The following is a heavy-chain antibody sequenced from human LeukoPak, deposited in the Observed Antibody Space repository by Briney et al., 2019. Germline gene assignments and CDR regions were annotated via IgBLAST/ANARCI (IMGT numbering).Heavy chain of an antibody. V-gene: IGHV1-8*01. CDR1: GYTFNRYD. Sequence: ASVKVSCKASGYTFNRYDMNWVRQASGKGLEWMGWMNPNRGNTGYAQKLQGRDTNNRSTAIRTAYMELSSLRSEDTAVYYCARGPSKVTPRWYNWFDPWGQGTLVTVSS. CDR2: MNPNRGNT. D-gene: IGHD4-17*01. J-gene: IGHJ5*02. CDR3: ARGPSKVTPRWYNWFDP.